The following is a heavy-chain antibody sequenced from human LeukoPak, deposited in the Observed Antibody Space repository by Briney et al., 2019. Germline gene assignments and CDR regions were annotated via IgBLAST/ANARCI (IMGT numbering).Heavy chain of an antibody. D-gene: IGHD6-13*01. CDR3: AKKGSVIAAGNSDY. CDR1: GFNLRDYN. J-gene: IGHJ4*02. Sequence: GGSLRLSCAASGFNLRDYNMNWVRQAPGKGLEWVSYISSSSSTMYYADSVKGRFTISRDNARNSLYLQMNSLRAEDTAVYYCAKKGSVIAAGNSDYWGQGTLVTVSS. V-gene: IGHV3-48*04. CDR2: ISSSSSTM.